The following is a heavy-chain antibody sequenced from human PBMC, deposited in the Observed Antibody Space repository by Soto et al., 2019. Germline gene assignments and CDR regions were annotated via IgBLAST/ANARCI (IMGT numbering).Heavy chain of an antibody. CDR2: IYYNGST. CDR3: ARYRISGSWSKFDY. CDR1: GLTISSASYY. V-gene: IGHV4-31*03. Sequence: PSETLSLTCSVSGLTISSASYYGSLILQHPGKGLEWVGNIYYNGSTYYSPSLKSRVTVWFDTSKNQFSLRLTSVTAADTAVYYCARYRISGSWSKFDYWGQGTRVTVSS. J-gene: IGHJ4*02. D-gene: IGHD6-13*01.